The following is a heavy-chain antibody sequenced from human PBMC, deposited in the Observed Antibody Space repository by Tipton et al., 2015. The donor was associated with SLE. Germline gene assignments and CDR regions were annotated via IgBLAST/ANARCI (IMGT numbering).Heavy chain of an antibody. CDR3: ARDHPYYDFWSGYYPGNYYYYYMDV. V-gene: IGHV4-39*07. D-gene: IGHD3-3*01. CDR2: IYYSGST. J-gene: IGHJ6*03. CDR1: GGSISSSSYY. Sequence: TLSLTCTVSGGSISSSSYYWGWIRQPPGKGLEWIGSIYYSGSTNYNPSLKSRVTISVDTSKNQFSLKLSSVTAADTAVYYCARDHPYYDFWSGYYPGNYYYYYMDVWGKGTTVTVSS.